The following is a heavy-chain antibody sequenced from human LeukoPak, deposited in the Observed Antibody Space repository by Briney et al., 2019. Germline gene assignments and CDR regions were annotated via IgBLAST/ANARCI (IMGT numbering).Heavy chain of an antibody. CDR2: ISWNSGSI. V-gene: IGHV3-9*01. CDR3: AKDYRSYSSSWYLLNGMDV. J-gene: IGHJ6*02. Sequence: GGSLRLSCAASGFTFSSYAMNWVRQAPGKGLEWVSGISWNSGSIGYADSVKGRFTISRDNAKNSLYLQMNSLRAEDTALYYCAKDYRSYSSSWYLLNGMDVWGQGTTVTVSS. CDR1: GFTFSSYA. D-gene: IGHD6-13*01.